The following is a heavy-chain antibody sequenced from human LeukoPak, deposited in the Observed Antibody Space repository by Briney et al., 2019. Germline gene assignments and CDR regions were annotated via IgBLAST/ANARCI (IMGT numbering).Heavy chain of an antibody. CDR2: IDWDDDR. Sequence: SGPTLVNPTQTLTLTCTFSGFSLSTSGMCVSWIRQPPGKALEWLARIDWDDDRYYNTSLKTRLTISKDTSKNQVVLTMTNMDPVDTATYYCARMRYCGSTSCYYFDYWGQGTLVTVPS. D-gene: IGHD2-2*01. J-gene: IGHJ4*02. V-gene: IGHV2-70*11. CDR3: ARMRYCGSTSCYYFDY. CDR1: GFSLSTSGMC.